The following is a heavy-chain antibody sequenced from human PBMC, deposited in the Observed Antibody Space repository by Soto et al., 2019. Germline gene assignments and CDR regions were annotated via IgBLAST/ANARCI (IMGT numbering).Heavy chain of an antibody. V-gene: IGHV3-9*01. J-gene: IGHJ4*02. Sequence: EVQLVESGGGLVQPGRSLRLSCAASGFTFDDYAMHWVRQAPGKGLEWVSGISWNSGSIGYADSVKGRFTISRDNAKNSLYLQMNSLRAEDTALYYCAKDIQDSSNSWDCFDYWGQGTLVTVSS. CDR3: AKDIQDSSNSWDCFDY. D-gene: IGHD6-13*01. CDR1: GFTFDDYA. CDR2: ISWNSGSI.